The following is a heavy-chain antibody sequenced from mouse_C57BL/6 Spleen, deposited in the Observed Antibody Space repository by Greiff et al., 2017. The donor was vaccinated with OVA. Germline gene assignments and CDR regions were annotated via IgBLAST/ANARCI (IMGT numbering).Heavy chain of an antibody. CDR1: GFNIKDDY. CDR2: IDPENGDT. V-gene: IGHV14-4*01. D-gene: IGHD1-1*01. CDR3: TRPGSSHNSAMNY. J-gene: IGHJ4*01. Sequence: DVQLVESGAELVRPGASVKLSCTASGFNIKDDYMHWVKQRPEQGLEWIGWIDPENGDTEYASKFLCEATIPVDTSSNTAYLQLSSLTSEVTAVYYCTRPGSSHNSAMNYWGQGSSVT.